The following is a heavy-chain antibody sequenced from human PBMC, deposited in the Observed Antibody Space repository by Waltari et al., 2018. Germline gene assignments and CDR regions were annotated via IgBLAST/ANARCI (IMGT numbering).Heavy chain of an antibody. Sequence: EVQLVESGGGLVQPGGSLRLSCAVSGFTVSSNYMSWVRQAPGKGLELVSVIYSGGNTCYADSVKGRFTSSRDNSRNTLSLQMNNLRTEDTAVYYCAREPHIGGQGTLVTVSS. D-gene: IGHD5-12*01. J-gene: IGHJ4*02. CDR1: GFTVSSNY. CDR3: AREPHI. V-gene: IGHV3-66*02. CDR2: IYSGGNT.